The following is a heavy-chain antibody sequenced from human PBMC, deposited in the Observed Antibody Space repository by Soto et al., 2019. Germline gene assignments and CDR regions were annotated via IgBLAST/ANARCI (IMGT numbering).Heavy chain of an antibody. V-gene: IGHV1-18*01. CDR3: ARDIESVTAKHFFYYYAMDV. CDR1: GFTFSNYG. J-gene: IGHJ6*02. CDR2: VSANNGHT. Sequence: GASVKVSCKASGFTFSNYGLNWVRLAPGQGLEWMGWVSANNGHTNYAQNLQGRVSMTTDTSTSTAYMELRGLTFDDTAVYYCARDIESVTAKHFFYYYAMDVWGQGTTVTVSS. D-gene: IGHD2-8*01.